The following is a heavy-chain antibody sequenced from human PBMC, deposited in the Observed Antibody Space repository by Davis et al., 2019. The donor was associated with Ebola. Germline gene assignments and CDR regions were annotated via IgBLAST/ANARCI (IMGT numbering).Heavy chain of an antibody. D-gene: IGHD6-13*01. CDR3: ARDAGGYSSSWRRYYYYGMDV. J-gene: IGHJ6*02. V-gene: IGHV1-18*01. CDR1: GYTFTNYG. CDR2: ISGFNGNT. Sequence: ASVKVSCKASGYTFTNYGINWVRQAPGQGLEWMGWISGFNGNTDYAQKLQGRVTMTTDTSTSTAYMELRSLRSDDTAVYYCARDAGGYSSSWRRYYYYGMDVWGQGTTVTVSS.